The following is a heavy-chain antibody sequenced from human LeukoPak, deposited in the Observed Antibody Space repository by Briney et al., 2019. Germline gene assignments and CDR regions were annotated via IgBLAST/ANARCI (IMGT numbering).Heavy chain of an antibody. D-gene: IGHD1-26*01. CDR1: GFTFSSYE. CDR2: ISESGGST. V-gene: IGHV3-23*01. J-gene: IGHJ5*02. CDR3: AKDLRPNNDYYLGRFDT. Sequence: PGGSLRLSCAASGFTFSSYEMNWVRQAPGKGLEWVSGISESGGSTFYADSVKGRFTVSRDNAKNTLNLQMTSLRADDTAVYFCAKDLRPNNDYYLGRFDTWGQGTLVTVSS.